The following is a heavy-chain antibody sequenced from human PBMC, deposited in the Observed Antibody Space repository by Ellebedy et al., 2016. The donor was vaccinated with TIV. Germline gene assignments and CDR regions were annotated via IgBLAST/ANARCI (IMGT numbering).Heavy chain of an antibody. D-gene: IGHD2-15*01. J-gene: IGHJ3*02. CDR2: IYPGDSDT. V-gene: IGHV5-51*01. CDR3: ARHVFRGYFDAFDI. Sequence: GESLKISCQGSAYSFISYWIGWVRQMPGKGLEWMGIIYPGDSDTRYSQSFQGQVTLSADKSISTAYLQWSSLKASDTAMYYCARHVFRGYFDAFDIWGQGTMVTVSS. CDR1: AYSFISYW.